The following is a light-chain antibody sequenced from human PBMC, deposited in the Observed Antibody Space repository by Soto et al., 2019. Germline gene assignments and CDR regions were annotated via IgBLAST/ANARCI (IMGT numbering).Light chain of an antibody. CDR3: QQYNSYSIT. J-gene: IGKJ5*01. CDR2: AIS. CDR1: QSVSRY. V-gene: IGKV1-39*01. Sequence: DILLTQSPSSLSAYAGDRVTITCRASQSVSRYLAWYQQRPGEAPKLLIYAISNLQSGVPSRFSGSGSGTDFTLTISSLQPEDFATYYCQQYNSYSITFGQGTRLEIK.